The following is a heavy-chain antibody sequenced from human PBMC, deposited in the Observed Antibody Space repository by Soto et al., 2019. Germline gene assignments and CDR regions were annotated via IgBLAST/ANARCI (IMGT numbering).Heavy chain of an antibody. D-gene: IGHD3-3*01. CDR1: GYTFTSYG. V-gene: IGHV1-18*01. Sequence: QVQLVQSGAEVKKPGASVKVSCKASGYTFTSYGISWVRQAPGQGLEWMGWISAYNGNTNYAQKLXXXCTMTTDTSTXXAXMXXRSLRSDDTAVYYCARSSEKAYYDFWSGYRADFDYWGQGTLVTVSS. CDR2: ISAYNGNT. CDR3: ARSSEKAYYDFWSGYRADFDY. J-gene: IGHJ4*02.